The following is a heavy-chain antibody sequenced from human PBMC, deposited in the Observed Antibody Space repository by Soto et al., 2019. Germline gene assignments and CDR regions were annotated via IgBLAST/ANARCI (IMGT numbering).Heavy chain of an antibody. CDR1: GGTFSSYA. V-gene: IGHV1-69*13. D-gene: IGHD7-27*01. CDR3: AQTLGLYYYYGMDV. Sequence: GASVKVSCKSSGGTFSSYAICCVRQAPGQGLEWMGGIIPIFGTANYAQKFQGRVTITADESTSTAYMELSSLRSEDTAVYYCAQTLGLYYYYGMDVWGQGTTVTVS. J-gene: IGHJ6*02. CDR2: IIPIFGTA.